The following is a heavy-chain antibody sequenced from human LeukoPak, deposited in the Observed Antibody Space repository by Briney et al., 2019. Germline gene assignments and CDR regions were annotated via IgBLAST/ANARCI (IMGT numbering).Heavy chain of an antibody. D-gene: IGHD1-7*01. CDR2: IYYSGST. J-gene: IGHJ4*02. CDR3: ARDNVDWNYGFYSFDY. Sequence: SETLSLTCTVSGGSISSSSYYWGWIRQPPGKGLEWIGSIYYSGSTYYNPSLKSRVTISVDTSKNQFSLKLSSVTAADTAVYYCARDNVDWNYGFYSFDYWGQGTLVTVSS. CDR1: GGSISSSSYY. V-gene: IGHV4-39*07.